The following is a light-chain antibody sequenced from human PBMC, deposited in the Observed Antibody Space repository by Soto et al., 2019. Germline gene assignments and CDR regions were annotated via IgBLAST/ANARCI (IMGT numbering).Light chain of an antibody. J-gene: IGKJ2*01. V-gene: IGKV3-20*01. CDR1: QSVTNSF. CDR3: QQYSSIPHT. Sequence: NVLTQSPGTLSLSPGERATLSCRASQSVTNSFFAWYQQKPGQAPRLLIYGISSRATVIPDRFSGSGSGTDFTLTISRLEPEDFVVYYFQQYSSIPHTFVQGTKLEVK. CDR2: GIS.